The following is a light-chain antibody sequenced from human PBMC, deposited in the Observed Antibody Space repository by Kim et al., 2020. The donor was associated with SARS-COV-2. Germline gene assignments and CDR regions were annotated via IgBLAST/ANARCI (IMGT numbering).Light chain of an antibody. Sequence: AMLNCGGTRIGGKSVLWYQRKPGKAPVLIIYYDSDRPSGIPERFSGSNSGNTATLTISRVEAGDEADYYCQVWDSSSDHRVVFGGGTQLTVL. CDR1: RIGGKS. V-gene: IGLV3-21*04. CDR3: QVWDSSSDHRVV. CDR2: YDS. J-gene: IGLJ2*01.